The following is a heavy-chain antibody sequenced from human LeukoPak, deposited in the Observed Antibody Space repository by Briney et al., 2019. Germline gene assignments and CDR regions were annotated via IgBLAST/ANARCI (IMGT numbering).Heavy chain of an antibody. Sequence: GGSLRLSCAASRFTFSSYGMTWVRQAPGKGLEWVSVISASGGSTFYADSVKGRFTISRDNSKNTLYLQMNSLRAEDTAVYYCAKSATGMAARGVDYWGQGTLVTVSS. CDR1: RFTFSSYG. CDR3: AKSATGMAARGVDY. D-gene: IGHD6-6*01. CDR2: ISASGGST. V-gene: IGHV3-23*01. J-gene: IGHJ4*02.